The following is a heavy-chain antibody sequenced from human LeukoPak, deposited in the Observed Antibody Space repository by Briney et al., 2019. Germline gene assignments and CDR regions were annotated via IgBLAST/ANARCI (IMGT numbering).Heavy chain of an antibody. Sequence: SEILSLTCAVYGGSFSGYYWSWIRQPPGKGLEWIGEINHSGSTNYNPSLKSRVTISVDTSKNQFSLKLSSVTAADTAVYYCARRGFGDGYNVCGQRCLFPVSS. CDR1: GGSFSGYY. J-gene: IGHJ4*02. CDR3: ARRGFGDGYNV. CDR2: INHSGST. V-gene: IGHV4-34*01. D-gene: IGHD5-24*01.